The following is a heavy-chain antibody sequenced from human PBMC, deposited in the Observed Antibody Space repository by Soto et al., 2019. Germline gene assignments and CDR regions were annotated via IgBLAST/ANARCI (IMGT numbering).Heavy chain of an antibody. D-gene: IGHD3-22*01. J-gene: IGHJ5*02. CDR3: ARVVGDRSGTWRRFDP. Sequence: SETLSLTCTVSGVTIISYYWRWILQPPWKGLEWIGYIYYSGSTNYNPSLKSRVTISVDTSKNQFSLKLSSVTAADTAVYYCARVVGDRSGTWRRFDPWGQGNLVPVAS. CDR2: IYYSGST. CDR1: GVTIISYY. V-gene: IGHV4-59*12.